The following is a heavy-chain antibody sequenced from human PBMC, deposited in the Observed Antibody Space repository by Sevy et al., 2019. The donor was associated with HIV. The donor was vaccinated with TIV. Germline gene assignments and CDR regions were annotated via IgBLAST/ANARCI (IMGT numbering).Heavy chain of an antibody. D-gene: IGHD6-13*01. Sequence: GGCLRLSCAASGFIFGSYAMNWVRQAPGKGLERVAVISYDGSHKYYADSVKGRFTISRDSSKNTLYLQMHSLRTDDTAVYYRARDPGSSWSSFDYWGQGTLVTVSS. CDR1: GFIFGSYA. CDR2: ISYDGSHK. V-gene: IGHV3-30-3*01. CDR3: ARDPGSSWSSFDY. J-gene: IGHJ4*02.